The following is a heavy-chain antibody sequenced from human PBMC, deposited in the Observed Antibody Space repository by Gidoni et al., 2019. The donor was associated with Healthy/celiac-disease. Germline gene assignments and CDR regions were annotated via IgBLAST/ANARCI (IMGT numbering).Heavy chain of an antibody. CDR1: GGSISSSSYY. V-gene: IGHV4-39*01. D-gene: IGHD1-26*01. CDR2: IYYSGST. J-gene: IGHJ4*02. CDR3: ARRRRIVGASDY. Sequence: QLQLQESGPGLVKPSETLSLTCTVSGGSISSSSYYWGWIRRPPGKGLEWIGSIYYSGSTYYNPSLKSRVTISVDTSKNQFSLKLSSVTAADTAVYYCARRRRIVGASDYWGQGTLVTVSS.